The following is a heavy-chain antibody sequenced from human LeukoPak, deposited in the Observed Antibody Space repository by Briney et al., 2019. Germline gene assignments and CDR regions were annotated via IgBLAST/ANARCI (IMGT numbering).Heavy chain of an antibody. V-gene: IGHV4-30-2*01. CDR2: IYHSGST. J-gene: IGHJ3*02. CDR3: AREDCSSTSCYRDDAFDI. Sequence: PSETLSLTCTVSGGSISSSSYYWGWIRQPPGKGLEWIGYIYHSGSTYYNPSLKSRITISVDRSKNQFSLKLSSVTAADTAVYYCAREDCSSTSCYRDDAFDIWGQGTMVTVSS. CDR1: GGSISSSSYY. D-gene: IGHD2-2*02.